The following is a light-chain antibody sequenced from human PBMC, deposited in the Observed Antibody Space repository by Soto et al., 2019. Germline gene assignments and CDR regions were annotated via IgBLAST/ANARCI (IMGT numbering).Light chain of an antibody. V-gene: IGKV3-20*01. CDR1: QSVATY. CDR2: DAS. Sequence: EIVLTQSPATLSLSPGERATLSCRASQSVATYVAWYQQKPGQAPRLLIYDASIRATGVPARFSGSGSGTDFTLTISRLEPEDFAVYYCQQYGSSPPLTFGQGTKVDIK. CDR3: QQYGSSPPLT. J-gene: IGKJ1*01.